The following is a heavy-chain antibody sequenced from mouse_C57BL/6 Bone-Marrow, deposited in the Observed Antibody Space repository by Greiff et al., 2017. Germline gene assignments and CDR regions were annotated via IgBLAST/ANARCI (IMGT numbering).Heavy chain of an antibody. CDR3: ARDRDGYLYYYAMDY. D-gene: IGHD2-3*01. CDR1: GFTFSSYA. Sequence: EVQVVASGGGLVKPGGSLKLSCAASGFTFSSYAMSWVRQTPEKRLEWVATISDGGSYTYYPDNVKGRFTISRDNAKNNLYLQMSHLKSEDTAMYYCARDRDGYLYYYAMDYWGQGTSVTVSS. CDR2: ISDGGSYT. J-gene: IGHJ4*01. V-gene: IGHV5-4*01.